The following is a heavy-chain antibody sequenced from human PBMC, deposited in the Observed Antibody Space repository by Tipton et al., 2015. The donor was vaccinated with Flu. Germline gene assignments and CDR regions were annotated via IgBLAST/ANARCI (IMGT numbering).Heavy chain of an antibody. CDR1: GDSFTGYW. CDR2: INHGGST. V-gene: IGHV4-34*01. CDR3: ARHFTAKNWFDP. Sequence: TLSLTCGVSGDSFTGYWWSWIRQFPGQGLEWIGEINHGGSTYYNPSLTGRVSISGDSSKNQLFLKLRSVTAADTAIYYCARHFTAKNWFDPWGQGIQVIVSS. J-gene: IGHJ5*02. D-gene: IGHD3-3*02.